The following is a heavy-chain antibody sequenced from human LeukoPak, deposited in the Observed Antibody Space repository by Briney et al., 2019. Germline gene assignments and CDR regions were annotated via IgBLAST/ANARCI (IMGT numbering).Heavy chain of an antibody. Sequence: GGSLRLSCAASGFTFSNYWMTWVRQAPGKGLEWVSAISSSGGSTYYADSVKGRFTISRDNSKNTLYLQMNSLRAEDTAVYYCAKDSITMVRGVIIRHDAFDIWGQGTMVTVSS. CDR2: ISSSGGST. CDR3: AKDSITMVRGVIIRHDAFDI. CDR1: GFTFSNYW. V-gene: IGHV3-23*01. J-gene: IGHJ3*02. D-gene: IGHD3-10*01.